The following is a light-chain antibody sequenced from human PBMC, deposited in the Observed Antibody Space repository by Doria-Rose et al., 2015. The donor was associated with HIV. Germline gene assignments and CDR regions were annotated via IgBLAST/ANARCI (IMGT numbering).Light chain of an antibody. Sequence: QTVVTQEPSSSVSLGGTVTLTCGLTSGPVTGAYYPRWHQQKPGQAPRTLIYNTYSLSSGVSDRVSGSILGNKAALTISGAQADDESDYYCVLYMGSGIWMFGGGTKLTVL. CDR1: SGPVTGAYY. CDR2: NTY. J-gene: IGLJ3*02. CDR3: VLYMGSGIWM. V-gene: IGLV8-61*01.